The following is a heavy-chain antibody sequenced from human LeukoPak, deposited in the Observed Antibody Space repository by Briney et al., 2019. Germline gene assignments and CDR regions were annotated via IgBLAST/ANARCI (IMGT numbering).Heavy chain of an antibody. J-gene: IGHJ3*02. CDR2: INHSGST. D-gene: IGHD3-10*01. CDR3: ARALYGSGSYSAFDI. CDR1: GGSFSGYY. Sequence: PSETLSLTCAVYGGSFSGYYWSWIRQPPGKGLEWIGEINHSGSTNYNPSLKSRVTISVDTSKNQFSLKLSSVTAADTAVYYCARALYGSGSYSAFDIWGQGTMVTVSS. V-gene: IGHV4-34*01.